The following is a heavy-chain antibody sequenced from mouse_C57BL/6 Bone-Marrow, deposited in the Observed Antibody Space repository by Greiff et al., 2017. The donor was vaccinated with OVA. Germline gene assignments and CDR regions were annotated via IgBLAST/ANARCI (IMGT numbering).Heavy chain of an antibody. D-gene: IGHD1-1*01. CDR3: DSPGLYCGSCYGSMDD. Sequence: QVQLQQPGAELVKPGASVKMSCKASGYTFTSYWITWVQQRPGQGLEWIGDIYPGGGYTNYNDKFKGKATLTVDTSSRTAYLQLSSLTLEDSAVYSDDSPGLYCGSCYGSMDDWGKGTTVTVSS. CDR1: GYTFTSYW. CDR2: IYPGGGYT. J-gene: IGHJ1*03. V-gene: IGHV1-55*01.